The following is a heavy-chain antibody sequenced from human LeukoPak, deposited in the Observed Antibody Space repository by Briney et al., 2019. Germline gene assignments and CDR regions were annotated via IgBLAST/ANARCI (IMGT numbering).Heavy chain of an antibody. CDR2: IWYDGSNK. CDR1: GFTFSSYG. D-gene: IGHD2-2*01. Sequence: PGRSLRLSCAASGFTFSSYGMHRVRQAPGKGLEWVAVIWYDGSNKYYADSVKGRFTISRDNSKNTLYLQMNSLRAEDTAVYYCARDHRYCSSTSCQTRAPEFDYWGQGTLVTVSS. J-gene: IGHJ4*02. V-gene: IGHV3-33*01. CDR3: ARDHRYCSSTSCQTRAPEFDY.